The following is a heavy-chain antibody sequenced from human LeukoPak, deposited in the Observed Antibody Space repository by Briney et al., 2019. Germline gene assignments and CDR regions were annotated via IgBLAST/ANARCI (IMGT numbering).Heavy chain of an antibody. CDR3: ARDPEGHYSSSWYGYYYYYGMGV. V-gene: IGHV1-69*01. D-gene: IGHD6-13*01. CDR2: IIPIFGTA. CDR1: GGTFSSYA. Sequence: GSSVKVSCKASGGTFSSYAISWVRQAPGQGLEWMGGIIPIFGTANYAQKFQGRVTITADESTSTAYMELSSLRSEDTAVYYCARDPEGHYSSSWYGYYYYYGMGVWGQGTTVTVSS. J-gene: IGHJ6*02.